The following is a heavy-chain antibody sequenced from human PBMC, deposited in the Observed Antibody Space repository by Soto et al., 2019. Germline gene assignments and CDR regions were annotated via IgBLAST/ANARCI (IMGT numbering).Heavy chain of an antibody. CDR3: TTGPLWFGERSAFDI. CDR2: IKSKTDGGTT. Sequence: EVQLVESGGGLVKPGGSLRLSCAASGFTFSNAWMSWVRQAPGKGLEWVGRIKSKTDGGTTDYAAPMKGRFTISRDDSKNTLYLQMNSLKTEDTAVYYCTTGPLWFGERSAFDIWGQGTMVTVSS. J-gene: IGHJ3*02. V-gene: IGHV3-15*01. D-gene: IGHD3-10*01. CDR1: GFTFSNAW.